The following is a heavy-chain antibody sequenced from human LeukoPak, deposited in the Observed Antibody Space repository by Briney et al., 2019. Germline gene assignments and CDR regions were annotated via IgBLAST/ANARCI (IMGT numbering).Heavy chain of an antibody. CDR3: ARDKVTMGLDY. CDR1: GGSISSGGYY. CDR2: IYYSGST. J-gene: IGHJ4*02. V-gene: IGHV4-31*03. D-gene: IGHD4/OR15-4a*01. Sequence: PSETLSLTCTVSGGSISSGGYYWSWIRQHPGKGLEWIGYIYYSGSTYYNPSLKSRVTISVDTSENQFSLKLSSVTAADTAVYYCARDKVTMGLDYWGQGTLVTVSS.